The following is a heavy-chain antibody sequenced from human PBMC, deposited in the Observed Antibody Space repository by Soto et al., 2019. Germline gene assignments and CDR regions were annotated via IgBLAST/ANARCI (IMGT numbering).Heavy chain of an antibody. V-gene: IGHV3-21*01. D-gene: IGHD6-19*01. CDR1: GFTFSSYN. J-gene: IGHJ6*02. CDR2: ISISSSYI. Sequence: GSLRLSCAASGFTFSSYNMNWVRQAPGKGLEWVSSISISSSYIYYADLVKGRFTISRDNAKNSLYLQMNSLRAEDTAVYYCAREEGIAVAGTRGYGMDVWGQGTTVTV. CDR3: AREEGIAVAGTRGYGMDV.